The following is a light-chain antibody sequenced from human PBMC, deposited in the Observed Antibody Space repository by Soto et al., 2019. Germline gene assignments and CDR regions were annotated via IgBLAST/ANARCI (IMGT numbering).Light chain of an antibody. CDR3: QSYDSSPSRIV. V-gene: IGLV1-40*01. CDR2: GNS. Sequence: QSVLTQPPSVSGAPGQRVTISCTGSSSNIGAGYDVHWYQQIPGTAPKLLIYGNSNRPSGVPDRFSGSKSGTSATLAITGLQAEDEADYSCQSYDSSPSRIVFGTGTNLTVL. J-gene: IGLJ1*01. CDR1: SSNIGAGYD.